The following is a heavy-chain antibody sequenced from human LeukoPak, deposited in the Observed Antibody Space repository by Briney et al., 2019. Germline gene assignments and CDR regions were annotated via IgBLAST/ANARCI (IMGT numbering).Heavy chain of an antibody. CDR1: GFTFSDYY. V-gene: IGHV3-11*01. CDR3: ARETEIRGYSGYLIPPYFDY. J-gene: IGHJ4*02. Sequence: PGGSLRLSCAASGFTFSDYYMRWIRQAPGKGLEWVSYISSSGSTIYYADSVKGRFTISRDNAKNSLYLQMNSLRAEDTAVYYCARETEIRGYSGYLIPPYFDYWGQGTLVTVSS. D-gene: IGHD5-12*01. CDR2: ISSSGSTI.